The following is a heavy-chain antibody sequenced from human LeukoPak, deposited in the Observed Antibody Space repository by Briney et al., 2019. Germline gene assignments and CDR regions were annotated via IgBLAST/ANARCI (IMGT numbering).Heavy chain of an antibody. V-gene: IGHV3-33*01. J-gene: IGHJ4*02. CDR1: GFTFSSYG. D-gene: IGHD5-18*01. Sequence: GGSLRLSCAASGFTFSSYGMHWVRQAPGKGLEWVAFVWYDGDDIHYADSVKGRFTVSRDNSKNTLFLQMNSLRAEDTAVYYCARTRHSAFDYWGQGTLVTVSS. CDR3: ARTRHSAFDY. CDR2: VWYDGDDI.